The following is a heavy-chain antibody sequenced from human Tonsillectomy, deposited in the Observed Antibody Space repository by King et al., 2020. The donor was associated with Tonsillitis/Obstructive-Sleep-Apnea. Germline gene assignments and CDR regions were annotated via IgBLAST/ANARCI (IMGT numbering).Heavy chain of an antibody. V-gene: IGHV3-48*03. D-gene: IGHD6-13*01. J-gene: IGHJ4*02. Sequence: QLVPSGGGLVQPGGSLRLSCAASGFTFSSYEMNWVRQAPGKGLEWVSYISSSGSTIYYADSVKGRFTISRDNAKNSLYLQMNSLRAEDTAVYYCARALPYSSSWSIYFDYWGQGTLVTVSS. CDR2: ISSSGSTI. CDR3: ARALPYSSSWSIYFDY. CDR1: GFTFSSYE.